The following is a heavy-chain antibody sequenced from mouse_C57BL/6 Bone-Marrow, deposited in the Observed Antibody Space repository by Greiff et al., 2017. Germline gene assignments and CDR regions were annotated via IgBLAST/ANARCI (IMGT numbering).Heavy chain of an antibody. CDR2: IHPNSGST. CDR3: ATLTAVVATRDY. CDR1: GYTFTSYW. J-gene: IGHJ2*01. Sequence: QVQLQQSGAELVKPGASVKLSCKASGYTFTSYWMHWVKQRPGQGLEWIGMIHPNSGSTNYNEKFKSKATLTVDKSSSTAYMQLSSLTSEDSAVYYCATLTAVVATRDYWGQGTTLTVSS. D-gene: IGHD1-1*01. V-gene: IGHV1-64*01.